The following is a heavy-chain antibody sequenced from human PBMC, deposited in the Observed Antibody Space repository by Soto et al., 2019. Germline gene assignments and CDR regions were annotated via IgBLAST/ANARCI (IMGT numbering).Heavy chain of an antibody. CDR2: IDPSDSYT. D-gene: IGHD2-15*01. CDR1: GYNFTSYW. Sequence: GESLKISCKGSGYNFTSYWINWVRQMPGKGLEWMGRIDPSDSYTNYRPSFQGHVTISADKSISTAYLQWSSLKASDTAMYYCARSVLGYYYYGMDVWGQGTTVTVSS. J-gene: IGHJ6*02. CDR3: ARSVLGYYYYGMDV. V-gene: IGHV5-10-1*01.